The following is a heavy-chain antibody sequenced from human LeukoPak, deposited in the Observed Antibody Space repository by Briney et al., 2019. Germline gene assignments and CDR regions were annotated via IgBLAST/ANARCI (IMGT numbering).Heavy chain of an antibody. Sequence: GGSLRLSCAASGFTFRHYYMTWIRQAPGKGLEWVSYISASGDTIYYGDSVRGRFTISRDNAKNSLYLDMNTLKAEDTAVYYCARDPSWEILSYFDYWGQGNLVTVSS. CDR3: ARDPSWEILSYFDY. J-gene: IGHJ4*02. CDR1: GFTFRHYY. D-gene: IGHD1-26*01. CDR2: ISASGDTI. V-gene: IGHV3-11*04.